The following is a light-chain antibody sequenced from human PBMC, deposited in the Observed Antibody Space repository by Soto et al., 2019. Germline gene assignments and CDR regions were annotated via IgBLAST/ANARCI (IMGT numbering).Light chain of an antibody. J-gene: IGKJ4*01. V-gene: IGKV3-20*01. Sequence: EIVLTQSPGTLSLSPGARAPLSCRASQSVSSSYLAWYQQKPGQAPRLLIYGASSRATGIPDRFSGSGSGTDFTLTISRLEPEDFAVYLCQQSGSSPLTFGGGTKVDNK. CDR3: QQSGSSPLT. CDR1: QSVSSSY. CDR2: GAS.